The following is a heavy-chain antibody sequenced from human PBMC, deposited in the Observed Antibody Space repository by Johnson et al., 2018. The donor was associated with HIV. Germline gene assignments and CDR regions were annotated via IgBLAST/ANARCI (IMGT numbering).Heavy chain of an antibody. V-gene: IGHV3-30*02. D-gene: IGHD2-15*01. CDR1: GFIFSSYG. Sequence: QVQLMESGGGVVQPGGSLRLSCAASGFIFSSYGMHWVRQAPGKGPEWVAFIRYDGSNKYSADSVKGRFTISRDNSKNTLYLHMNSLRAEDTAVYYRAGDKGYGSGGSCAYDAFDIWGQGTMVTVSA. J-gene: IGHJ3*02. CDR2: IRYDGSNK. CDR3: AGDKGYGSGGSCAYDAFDI.